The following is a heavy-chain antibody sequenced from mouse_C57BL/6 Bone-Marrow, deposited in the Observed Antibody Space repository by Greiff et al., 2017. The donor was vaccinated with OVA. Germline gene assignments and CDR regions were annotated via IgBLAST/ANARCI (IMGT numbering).Heavy chain of an antibody. Sequence: QVQLQQSGAELARPGASVKLSCKASGYTFTSSGISWVKQRTGQGLEWIGEIYPRSGNTYYNEKFKGKATLTADKSSSTAYMELRSLTSEDSAVYFCARCPIYYDYDRGFCYAMDYWGQGTSVTVSS. CDR2: IYPRSGNT. D-gene: IGHD2-4*01. V-gene: IGHV1-81*01. J-gene: IGHJ4*01. CDR3: ARCPIYYDYDRGFCYAMDY. CDR1: GYTFTSSG.